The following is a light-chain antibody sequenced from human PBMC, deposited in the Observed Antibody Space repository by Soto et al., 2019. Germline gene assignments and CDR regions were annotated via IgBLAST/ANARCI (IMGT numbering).Light chain of an antibody. CDR1: QCVSSY. J-gene: IGKJ3*01. CDR2: DAS. V-gene: IGKV3-11*01. CDR3: QQRNNWS. Sequence: EIVLTQSPAILSLSPGERATLSCRASQCVSSYLAWYQQKPGQPPSLLIFDASSRATGVPARFSGSGSGTDFTLTISSLEPEDLAVYYCQQRNNWSFGPGTKVEMK.